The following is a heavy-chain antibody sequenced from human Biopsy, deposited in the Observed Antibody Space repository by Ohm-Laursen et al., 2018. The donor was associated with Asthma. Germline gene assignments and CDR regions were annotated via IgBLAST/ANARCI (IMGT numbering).Heavy chain of an antibody. Sequence: SLRLSCAASGFSISSYGMHWVRQAPGKGLEWVAVISYDGRNKYYGDSVKGRFTISRDNSKNTVYLQMISLRVEDTSVYYCARGAYYDFWSGYSRPIPGYYGMDVWGHGTTVTVSS. J-gene: IGHJ6*02. V-gene: IGHV3-30*03. D-gene: IGHD3-3*01. CDR1: GFSISSYG. CDR3: ARGAYYDFWSGYSRPIPGYYGMDV. CDR2: ISYDGRNK.